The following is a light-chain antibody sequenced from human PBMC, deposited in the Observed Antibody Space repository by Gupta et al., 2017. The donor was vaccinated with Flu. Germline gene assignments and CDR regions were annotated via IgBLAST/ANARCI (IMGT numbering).Light chain of an antibody. Sequence: GTLSLSPGERGTLSCRASQILRSSNLAWYQQKPGQAPRLLIYGDSRRATGIPDRFSGSGSGTDFTLTISGLEPEDFAVYYCQQEDHSPLTFGGGTKVEIK. CDR2: GDS. CDR1: QILRSSN. V-gene: IGKV3-20*01. CDR3: QQEDHSPLT. J-gene: IGKJ4*01.